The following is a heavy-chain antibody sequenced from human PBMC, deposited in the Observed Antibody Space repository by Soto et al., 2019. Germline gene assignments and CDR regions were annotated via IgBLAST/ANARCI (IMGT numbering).Heavy chain of an antibody. V-gene: IGHV1-18*01. CDR1: GYTFTSYG. D-gene: IGHD2-2*01. CDR3: ARDVVVPAAIYYYYYMDV. CDR2: ISAYNGNT. J-gene: IGHJ6*03. Sequence: ASVKVSCKASGYTFTSYGISWVRQAPGQGLEWMGWISAYNGNTNYAQKLQGRVTMTTDTSTSTAYMELRSLRSDDTAVYYCARDVVVPAAIYYYYYMDVRGKGTTVTVSS.